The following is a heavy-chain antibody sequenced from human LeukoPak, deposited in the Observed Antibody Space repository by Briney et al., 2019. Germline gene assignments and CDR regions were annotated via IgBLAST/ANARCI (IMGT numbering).Heavy chain of an antibody. CDR1: GFTFSSYS. CDR2: IKEDGSEK. CDR3: AREYGYYFDP. V-gene: IGHV3-7*01. J-gene: IGHJ4*02. D-gene: IGHD3-22*01. Sequence: GGSLRLSCAASGFTFSSYSMTWVRQAPGKGLEWVANIKEDGSEKYYVDSVTGRFTIPRYNDKNLLYLQMNSLRAEYTAVYFCAREYGYYFDPWGQGTLVTVSS.